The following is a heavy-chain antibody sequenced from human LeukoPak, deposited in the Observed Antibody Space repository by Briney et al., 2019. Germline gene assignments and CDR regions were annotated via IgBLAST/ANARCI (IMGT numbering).Heavy chain of an antibody. Sequence: GGSLRLSCAASGFTFTTYWMHWVRQAPGKGLEWVSTISGSGDSTYYVDSVKGRFTISRDNSKNTLYLQVNSLRAEDTAVYYCAKDSPSAPVTSVWGQGTLVTVSS. CDR1: GFTFTTYW. V-gene: IGHV3-23*01. D-gene: IGHD4-17*01. CDR2: ISGSGDST. CDR3: AKDSPSAPVTSV. J-gene: IGHJ4*02.